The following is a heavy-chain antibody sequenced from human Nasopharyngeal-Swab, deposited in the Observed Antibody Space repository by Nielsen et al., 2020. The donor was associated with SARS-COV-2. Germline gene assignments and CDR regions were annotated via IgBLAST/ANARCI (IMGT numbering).Heavy chain of an antibody. D-gene: IGHD3-9*01. V-gene: IGHV3-9*01. J-gene: IGHJ6*02. CDR3: AKDLTGLAYYYGMDV. CDR2: ISWNSGSI. CDR1: GFTFDDYA. Sequence: SLKISCAASGFTFDDYAMHWVRQAPGKGLEWVSGISWNSGSIGYADSVKGRFTISRDNAKNSLYLQMNSLRAEDTALYYCAKDLTGLAYYYGMDVWGQGTTVTVSS.